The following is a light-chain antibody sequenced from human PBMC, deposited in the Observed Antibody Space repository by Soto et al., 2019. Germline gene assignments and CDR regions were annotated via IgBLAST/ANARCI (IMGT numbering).Light chain of an antibody. CDR3: HQYGSSPST. Sequence: EIVLTQSPDTLSLSPGERATLSCRASQSVSSSYLAWYQQKPGQAPRLLIYGASSRATGIPDRFSGSGSGTDFTLTISRLEPEDFAVYYCHQYGSSPSTFGQGTKVDIK. V-gene: IGKV3-20*01. CDR2: GAS. CDR1: QSVSSSY. J-gene: IGKJ1*01.